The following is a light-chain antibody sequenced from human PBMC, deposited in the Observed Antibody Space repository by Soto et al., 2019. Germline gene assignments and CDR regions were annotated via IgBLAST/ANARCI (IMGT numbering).Light chain of an antibody. J-gene: IGLJ1*01. CDR2: DVS. Sequence: QSALTQPASVSASPGQSIAISCTGTSSVVGGYNYVSWYQQHPGKAPKLMIYDVSNRPSGVSNRFSGSKSGNTASLTISGLQAEDEADYYCSSYTSSTTYVFGNGTKVTVL. CDR3: SSYTSSTTYV. CDR1: SSVVGGYNY. V-gene: IGLV2-14*01.